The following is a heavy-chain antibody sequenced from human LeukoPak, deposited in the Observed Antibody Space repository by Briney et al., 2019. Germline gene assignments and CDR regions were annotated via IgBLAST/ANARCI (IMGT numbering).Heavy chain of an antibody. CDR2: VTSDGSST. J-gene: IGHJ6*02. V-gene: IGHV3-74*01. D-gene: IGHD6-13*01. Sequence: GGSLRLSCAASGFTFSSYWMHWVRQAPGKGLVWVSRVTSDGSSTTYADSVKGRFTISRDNSKNTLYLQMNSLRAEDTAVYYCAKGGIPYYGMDVWGLGTTVTVSS. CDR1: GFTFSSYW. CDR3: AKGGIPYYGMDV.